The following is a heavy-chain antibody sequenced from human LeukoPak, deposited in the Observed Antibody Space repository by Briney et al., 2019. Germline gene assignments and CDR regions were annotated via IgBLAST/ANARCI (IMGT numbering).Heavy chain of an antibody. CDR2: IKSQALGGTT. V-gene: IGHV3-15*01. Sequence: PGGSLRLSCAASGFTFSNAWMSWVRQAPGEGLEWVGRIKSQALGGTTDYAAPVKDRFNISRDDSKNTVDLQMTSLKAEDTAIYYCTTSYIVASTRNFADYWGQGTLVIVSS. D-gene: IGHD5-12*01. CDR1: GFTFSNAW. CDR3: TTSYIVASTRNFADY. J-gene: IGHJ4*02.